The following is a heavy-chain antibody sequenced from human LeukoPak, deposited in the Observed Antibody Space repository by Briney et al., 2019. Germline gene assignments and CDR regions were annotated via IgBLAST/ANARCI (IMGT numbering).Heavy chain of an antibody. Sequence: SETLSLTCAVYGESFSGYYWSWIRQPPGKGLEWIGEINHSGSTNYNPSLKSRVTISVDTSKNQFSLKLSSVTAADTAVYYCARGYSYGYGDFDYWGQGTLVTVSS. CDR3: ARGYSYGYGDFDY. J-gene: IGHJ4*02. CDR2: INHSGST. V-gene: IGHV4-34*01. D-gene: IGHD5-18*01. CDR1: GESFSGYY.